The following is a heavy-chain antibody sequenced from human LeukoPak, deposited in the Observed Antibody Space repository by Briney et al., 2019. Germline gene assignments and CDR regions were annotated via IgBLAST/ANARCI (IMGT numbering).Heavy chain of an antibody. Sequence: PSETLSLTCAVYGGSFSGYYWSWIRQPPGKGLEWIGEINHSGSTNYNPSLKSRVTISVDTSKNQSSLKLSSVTAADTAVYYCARGSLPRYFDYWGQGTLVTVSS. V-gene: IGHV4-34*01. CDR3: ARGSLPRYFDY. J-gene: IGHJ4*02. CDR2: INHSGST. CDR1: GGSFSGYY. D-gene: IGHD1-26*01.